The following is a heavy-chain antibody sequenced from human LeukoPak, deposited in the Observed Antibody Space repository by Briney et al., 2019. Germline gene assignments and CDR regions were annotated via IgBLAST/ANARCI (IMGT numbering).Heavy chain of an antibody. Sequence: GASVKVSCKASGYTFTGYYMHWVRQAPGQGLEWMGWIKGTNDNTNYAQKFQGRVTMTTDTSTSTAYMELRSLRSDDTAVYYCARDLHWESCDRSTCSGLYYFDYWGQGTLVTVSP. CDR1: GYTFTGYY. V-gene: IGHV1-18*04. D-gene: IGHD3-16*01. J-gene: IGHJ4*02. CDR3: ARDLHWESCDRSTCSGLYYFDY. CDR2: IKGTNDNT.